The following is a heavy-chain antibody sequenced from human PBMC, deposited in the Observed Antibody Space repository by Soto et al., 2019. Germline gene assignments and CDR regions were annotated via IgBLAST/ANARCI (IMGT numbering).Heavy chain of an antibody. D-gene: IGHD3-9*01. CDR1: GFTFSIYS. V-gene: IGHV3-23*01. CDR3: AKVVKYDVLTGYYKGPDYYGMDV. Sequence: HPGGSLRLSCAASGFTFSIYSMNWVRQAPGKGLEWVSLISGSGGSTHYADSWEGRFTISRDNSKNTLYLEMDSRRAEDTAVYYCAKVVKYDVLTGYYKGPDYYGMDVWGQGTTVTVSS. J-gene: IGHJ6*02. CDR2: ISGSGGST.